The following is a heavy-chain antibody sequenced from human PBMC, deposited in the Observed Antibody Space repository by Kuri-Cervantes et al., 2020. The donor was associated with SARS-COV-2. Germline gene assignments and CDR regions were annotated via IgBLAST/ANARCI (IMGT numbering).Heavy chain of an antibody. J-gene: IGHJ4*02. CDR1: GYSFTSYW. V-gene: IGHV5-51*01. Sequence: GGSLRLSCKGSGYSFTSYWISWVRQMPGKGLEWMGIIYPGDSDTRYSPSFQGQVTISADKSISTAYLQWSSLKASDTAMYYCARHDVVVPGVGDVWGQGTLVTVSS. CDR2: IYPGDSDT. D-gene: IGHD2-2*01. CDR3: ARHDVVVPGVGDV.